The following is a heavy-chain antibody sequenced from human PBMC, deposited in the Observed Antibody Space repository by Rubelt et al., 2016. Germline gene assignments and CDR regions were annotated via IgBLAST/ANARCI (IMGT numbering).Heavy chain of an antibody. CDR2: ISYDGSNK. Sequence: LRLSCAASGFTFSSYAMHWVRQAPGKGLEWVAVISYDGSNKYYADSVKGRFTISRDNSKNTLYLQMNSLRAEDTAVYYCARDGVGATSFDYWGQGTLVTVSS. CDR3: ARDGVGATSFDY. D-gene: IGHD1-26*01. CDR1: GFTFSSYA. V-gene: IGHV3-30*04. J-gene: IGHJ4*02.